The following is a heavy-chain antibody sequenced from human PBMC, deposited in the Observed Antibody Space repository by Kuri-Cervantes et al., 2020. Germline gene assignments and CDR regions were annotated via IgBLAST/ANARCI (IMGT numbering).Heavy chain of an antibody. Sequence: ASVKVSCKASGYTFTGYYMHWVRQAPGQGLEWMGWMNPNSGNTGYAQKFQGRVTMTRDTSTSTVYMELSSLRSEDTAVYYCAREIAAAGTLTFDYLGQGTLVTVSS. V-gene: IGHV1-8*02. CDR3: AREIAAAGTLTFDY. J-gene: IGHJ4*02. CDR1: GYTFTGYY. CDR2: MNPNSGNT. D-gene: IGHD6-13*01.